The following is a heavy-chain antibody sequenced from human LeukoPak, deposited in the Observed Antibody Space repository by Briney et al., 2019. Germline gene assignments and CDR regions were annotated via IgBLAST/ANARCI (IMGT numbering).Heavy chain of an antibody. CDR3: ANSYYPRRNFDY. J-gene: IGHJ4*02. V-gene: IGHV3-7*05. Sequence: PGGSLRLSCAASGFTFSSYWMSWVRQAPGKGLEWVANIKQDGSEKYYVDSVKGRFTIFRDKSKNTLYLQMNSLRAEDTAVYYCANSYYPRRNFDYWGQGTLVTVSS. D-gene: IGHD3-22*01. CDR2: IKQDGSEK. CDR1: GFTFSSYW.